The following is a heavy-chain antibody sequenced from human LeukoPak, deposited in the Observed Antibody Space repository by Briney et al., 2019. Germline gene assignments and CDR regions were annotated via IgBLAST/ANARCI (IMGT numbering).Heavy chain of an antibody. V-gene: IGHV3-49*03. J-gene: IGHJ4*02. CDR2: IRSKAYGGTT. CDR3: TRALIVRWFPSPFDY. CDR1: GFTFGGYA. D-gene: IGHD4-23*01. Sequence: GGSLRLSCTASGFTFGGYAMSCFRQAPGKGQEWVGFIRSKAYGGTTEYAASVKGRFTISRDDSKSIADLQMNSLKTEDTAVYYCTRALIVRWFPSPFDYWGQGTLVTVSS.